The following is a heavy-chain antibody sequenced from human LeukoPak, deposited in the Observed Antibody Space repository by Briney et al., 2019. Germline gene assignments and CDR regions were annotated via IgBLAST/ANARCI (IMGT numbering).Heavy chain of an antibody. CDR2: IYYSAST. CDR1: GGSISTYY. V-gene: IGHV4-59*01. Sequence: SETLSLTCTVSGGSISTYYWSWVRQPPGKGLEWIGYIYYSASTKYNPSLKSRVTISIDTTKNQFSLKLSSVTAADTAVYYCARDRGIGDYYHYYFDYWGQGTLVTVSS. CDR3: ARDRGIGDYYHYYFDY. J-gene: IGHJ4*02. D-gene: IGHD4-17*01.